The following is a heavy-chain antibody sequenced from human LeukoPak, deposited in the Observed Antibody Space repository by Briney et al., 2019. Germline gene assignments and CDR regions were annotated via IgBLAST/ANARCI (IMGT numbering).Heavy chain of an antibody. V-gene: IGHV3-53*01. Sequence: GGSLRLSCAASGFTVGSNYMSWVRQALGKGLEWVSVIYSGGSTYYADSVKGRFTISRDNSKNTPYLQMNSLRAEDTAVYYCAREAPGAKIDYWGQGTLVTVSS. D-gene: IGHD1-26*01. J-gene: IGHJ4*02. CDR1: GFTVGSNY. CDR2: IYSGGST. CDR3: AREAPGAKIDY.